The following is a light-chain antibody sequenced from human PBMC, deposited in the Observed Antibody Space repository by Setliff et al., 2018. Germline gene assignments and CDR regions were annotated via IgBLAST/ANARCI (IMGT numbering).Light chain of an antibody. CDR2: GTY. CDR1: NSDIGAGFG. J-gene: IGLJ1*01. CDR3: QSYGGSVSGYV. V-gene: IGLV1-40*01. Sequence: QSVLTQPPSVSGAPGQRVTISCTGSNSDIGAGFGVHWYQQLPGTAPKLLIYGTYNRPSGVPDRFSGSKSGTSASLAITGLQAEDEADYYCQSYGGSVSGYVFGTGTKVTV.